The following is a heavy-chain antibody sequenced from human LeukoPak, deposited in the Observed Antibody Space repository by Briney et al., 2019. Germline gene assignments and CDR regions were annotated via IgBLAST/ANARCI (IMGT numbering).Heavy chain of an antibody. D-gene: IGHD6-13*01. CDR2: IYPGDSDT. CDR3: ASMGPAAAGGTGIDY. CDR1: GYSFTSYW. J-gene: IGHJ4*02. V-gene: IGHV5-51*01. Sequence: GESLKISCKGSGYSFTSYWIGWVRQMPGKGLELMWIIYPGDSDTRYSPSFQGQVTISADKSICTAYLPSSSLKASDTALHYVASMGPAAAGGTGIDYWGQGTLVTASS.